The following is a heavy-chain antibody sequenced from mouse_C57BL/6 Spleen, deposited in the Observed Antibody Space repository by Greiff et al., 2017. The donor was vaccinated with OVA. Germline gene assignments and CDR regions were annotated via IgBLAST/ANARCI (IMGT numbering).Heavy chain of an antibody. CDR3: AREAYYGSSYEGGFFDY. CDR2: IHPNSGST. J-gene: IGHJ2*01. D-gene: IGHD1-1*01. Sequence: VQLQQSGAELVKPGASVKLSCKASGYTFTSYWMHWVKQRPGQGLEWIGMIHPNSGSTNYNEKFKSKATLTVDKSSSTAYMQLSSLTSEDSAVYYGAREAYYGSSYEGGFFDYWGQGTTLTVSS. CDR1: GYTFTSYW. V-gene: IGHV1-64*01.